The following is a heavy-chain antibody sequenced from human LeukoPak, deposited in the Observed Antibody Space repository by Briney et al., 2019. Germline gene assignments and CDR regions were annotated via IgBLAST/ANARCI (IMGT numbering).Heavy chain of an antibody. CDR1: GYTYTSYY. Sequence: ASVKVSCKASGYTYTSYYMHWVRQAPGQGLEWMGIINPSGGSTSYAQKFQGRVTMTRDTSTSTVYMELSSLRSEDTAVYYCASFSGYGSSGYYQTVDYWGQGTLVTVSS. V-gene: IGHV1-46*01. CDR2: INPSGGST. D-gene: IGHD3-22*01. CDR3: ASFSGYGSSGYYQTVDY. J-gene: IGHJ4*02.